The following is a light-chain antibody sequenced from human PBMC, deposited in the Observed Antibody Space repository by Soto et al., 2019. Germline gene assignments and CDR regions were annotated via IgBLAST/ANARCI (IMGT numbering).Light chain of an antibody. Sequence: DIQMNQSPSTLSASVGDRVTITCRASQSISSWLAWYQQKPGKAPKLLIYDASSLESGVPSRFSGSGSGTEFTLTISSLQTDDFATYYCQQYNSYSPTFGQGTKLEIK. J-gene: IGKJ2*01. CDR2: DAS. CDR3: QQYNSYSPT. CDR1: QSISSW. V-gene: IGKV1-5*01.